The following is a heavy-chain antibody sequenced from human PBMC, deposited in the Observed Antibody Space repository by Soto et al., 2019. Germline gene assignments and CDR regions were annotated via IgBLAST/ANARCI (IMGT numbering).Heavy chain of an antibody. CDR3: ARDFDIALAAYIDY. V-gene: IGHV1-3*01. Sequence: KFQGRVTITRDTSASTVYMELSSLRSEDTAVYYCARDFDIALAAYIDYWGQGTLVTVSS. J-gene: IGHJ4*02. D-gene: IGHD6-19*01.